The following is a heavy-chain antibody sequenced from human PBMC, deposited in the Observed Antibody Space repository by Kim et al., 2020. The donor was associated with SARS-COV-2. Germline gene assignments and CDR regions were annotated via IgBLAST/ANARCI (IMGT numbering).Heavy chain of an antibody. CDR3: AKDRPPATIRFLEWGLSSIPV. Sequence: GGSLRLSCAASGFTFSSYAMSWVRQAPGKGLEWVSAISGSGGSTYYADSVKGRFTISRDNSKNTLYLQMNSLRAEDTAVYYCAKDRPPATIRFLEWGLSSIPVWGQGTTVTVSS. CDR1: GFTFSSYA. J-gene: IGHJ6*02. CDR2: ISGSGGST. D-gene: IGHD3-3*01. V-gene: IGHV3-23*01.